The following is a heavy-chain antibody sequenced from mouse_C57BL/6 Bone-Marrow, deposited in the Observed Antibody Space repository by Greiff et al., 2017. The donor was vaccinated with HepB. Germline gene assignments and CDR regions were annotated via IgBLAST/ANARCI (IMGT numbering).Heavy chain of an antibody. D-gene: IGHD2-4*01. CDR3: ARSGLRHYFDY. CDR1: GYTFTNYW. CDR2: IYPGGGYT. Sequence: VQLQQSGAELVRPGPSVKMSCKASGYTFTNYWIGWAKQRPGHGLEWIGDIYPGGGYTNYNEKFKGKATLTADKSSSTAYMQFSSLTSEDSAIYYCARSGLRHYFDYWGQGTTLTVSS. V-gene: IGHV1-63*01. J-gene: IGHJ2*01.